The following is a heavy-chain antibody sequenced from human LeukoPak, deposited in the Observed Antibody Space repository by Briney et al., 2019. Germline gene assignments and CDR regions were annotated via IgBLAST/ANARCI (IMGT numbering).Heavy chain of an antibody. V-gene: IGHV3-7*03. CDR1: GFSFGKYW. D-gene: IGHD3/OR15-3a*01. Sequence: GGSLRLSCVASGFSFGKYWMSWVRQAPGKGLGWVANIKLDGGEKNYVDSVKGRFTISRDNTKNSLYLQMNSLRAEDTAVFYCARDQYDTWSRRGNFDSWGQGTLVIVSS. J-gene: IGHJ4*02. CDR3: ARDQYDTWSRRGNFDS. CDR2: IKLDGGEK.